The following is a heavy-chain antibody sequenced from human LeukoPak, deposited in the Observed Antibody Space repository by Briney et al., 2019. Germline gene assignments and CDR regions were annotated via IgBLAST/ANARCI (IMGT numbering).Heavy chain of an antibody. CDR2: IYHSGST. CDR1: GYSISSGYY. J-gene: IGHJ5*02. V-gene: IGHV4-38-2*01. CDR3: ARHPYYDFWSAAGFDP. Sequence: SETLSLTCAVSGYSISSGYYCGWIRQPPGKGLEWIGSIYHSGSTYYNPSLKSRVTISVDTSKNQFSLKLSSVTAADTAVYYCARHPYYDFWSAAGFDPWGQGTLVTVSS. D-gene: IGHD3-3*01.